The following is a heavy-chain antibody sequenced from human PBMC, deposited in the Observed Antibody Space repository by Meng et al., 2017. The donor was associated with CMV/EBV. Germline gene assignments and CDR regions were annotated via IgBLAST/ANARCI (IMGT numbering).Heavy chain of an antibody. Sequence: GESLKISCAASGFTFSSYSMNWVRQAPGKGLEWVSSISSSSSYIYYADSVKGRFTISRDNAKNSLYLQMNSLRAEDTAVCYCARGLRGPSLVRGVTHDAFDIWGQGTMVTVSS. CDR1: GFTFSSYS. CDR3: ARGLRGPSLVRGVTHDAFDI. V-gene: IGHV3-21*01. J-gene: IGHJ3*02. D-gene: IGHD3-10*01. CDR2: ISSSSSYI.